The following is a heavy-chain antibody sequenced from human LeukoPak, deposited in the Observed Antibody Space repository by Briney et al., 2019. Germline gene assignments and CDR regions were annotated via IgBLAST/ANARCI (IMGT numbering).Heavy chain of an antibody. CDR1: GGSVSSGDYY. J-gene: IGHJ5*02. V-gene: IGHV4-30-4*01. D-gene: IGHD1-14*01. CDR3: ARDMTGAHWFDP. Sequence: PSQTLSLTCTVSGGSVSSGDYYWRWIRQPPGKGLEWIGYIYYSGNTYYNPSLKSRLTISVDTSKNQFSLKLTSVTAADTAVYYCARDMTGAHWFDPWGQGTLVTVSS. CDR2: IYYSGNT.